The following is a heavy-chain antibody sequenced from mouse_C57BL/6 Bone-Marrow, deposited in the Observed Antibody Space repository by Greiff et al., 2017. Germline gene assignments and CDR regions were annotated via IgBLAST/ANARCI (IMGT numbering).Heavy chain of an antibody. CDR2: IHPNSGDT. CDR1: GYTFTSYW. Sequence: QVQLQQPGAELVKPGASVKLSCKASGYTFTSYWMHWVKQRPGQGLEWIGMIHPNSGDTNYNKKFKSKATLTVDKSSSTAYMQLSSLTSEYSAVYYGASIWYYWYFDVWGKGTTLTVAS. V-gene: IGHV1-64*01. CDR3: ASIWYYWYFDV. D-gene: IGHD1-1*02. J-gene: IGHJ1*03.